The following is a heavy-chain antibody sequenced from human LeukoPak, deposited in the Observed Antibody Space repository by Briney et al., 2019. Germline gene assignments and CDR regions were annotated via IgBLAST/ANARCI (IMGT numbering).Heavy chain of an antibody. CDR2: IYYSGST. D-gene: IGHD5-18*01. Sequence: SETLSLTCTVSGGSFSSGSYYWSWLRQPPGMGLEWIGYIYYSGSTNYTPSLKSRVTISVDTSKNQFSLKLSSVTAADTAVYYCARGGSYGFPFYFDYWGQGTLVTVSS. CDR3: ARGGSYGFPFYFDY. V-gene: IGHV4-61*01. J-gene: IGHJ4*02. CDR1: GGSFSSGSYY.